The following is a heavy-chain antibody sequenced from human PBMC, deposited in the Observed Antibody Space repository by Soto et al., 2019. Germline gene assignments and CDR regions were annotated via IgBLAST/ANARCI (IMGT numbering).Heavy chain of an antibody. V-gene: IGHV3-30*18. CDR2: ISYDGSNK. J-gene: IGHJ4*02. CDR3: AKARLGWSIAARLFNY. Sequence: QVQLVESGGGVVQPGRSLRLSCAASGFTFSSYGMHWVRQAPGKGLEWVAVISYDGSNKYYADSVKGRFTISRDNSKNTLYLQMNSLRAEDTAVYYCAKARLGWSIAARLFNYWGQGTLVTVSS. CDR1: GFTFSSYG. D-gene: IGHD6-6*01.